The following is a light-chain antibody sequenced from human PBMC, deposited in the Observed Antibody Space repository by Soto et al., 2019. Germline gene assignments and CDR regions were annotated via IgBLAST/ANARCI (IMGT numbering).Light chain of an antibody. CDR2: GAS. CDR1: QSVSSSY. Sequence: EIVLTQSPGTLSLSPGERATLSCRASQSVSSSYLAWYQQKPGQAPRQLIYGASSRATGIPDRFSGSGSGTDFTLTITILEPEDVAVYYCQHYRTSFGGGTRVEIK. CDR3: QHYRTS. V-gene: IGKV3-20*01. J-gene: IGKJ4*01.